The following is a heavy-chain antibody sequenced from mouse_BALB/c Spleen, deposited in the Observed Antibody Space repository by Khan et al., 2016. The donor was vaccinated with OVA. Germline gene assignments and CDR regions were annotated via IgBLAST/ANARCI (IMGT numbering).Heavy chain of an antibody. CDR3: AHSLLLYAMDY. CDR1: GFNIKDIY. J-gene: IGHJ4*01. D-gene: IGHD1-2*01. CDR2: IDPANGKT. V-gene: IGHV14-3*02. Sequence: VRLQQSGAEFVKPGASVKLSCTASGFNIKDIYIHWVKQRPEQGLEWIGKIDPANGKTNYDPKFQGKATITADTSSNTAYLHLSNLTSEDTVVYYCAHSLLLYAMDYWGHGTSVTVSS.